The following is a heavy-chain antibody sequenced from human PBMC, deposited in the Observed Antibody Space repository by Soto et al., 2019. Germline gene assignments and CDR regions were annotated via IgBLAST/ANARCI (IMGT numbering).Heavy chain of an antibody. J-gene: IGHJ4*02. D-gene: IGHD3-10*01. CDR3: AKGVSVGDYYGSGPDY. CDR2: ISATGGST. V-gene: IGHV3-23*01. CDR1: GFTFRNYA. Sequence: GGSLRLSCVASGFTFRNYAMNWVRQAPGKGLEWVSTISATGGSTYYADSVKGRFTISRDYSKNTLFLQMNSLRAEDTALYYCAKGVSVGDYYGSGPDYWGQGTLVTVSS.